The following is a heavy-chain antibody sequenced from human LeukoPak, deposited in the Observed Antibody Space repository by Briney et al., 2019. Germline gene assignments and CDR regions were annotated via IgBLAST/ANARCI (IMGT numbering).Heavy chain of an antibody. V-gene: IGHV3-23*01. Sequence: GASLRLSCAASGFTFSNDAMNWVRQAPGKGLQWVSGYSGRRSTTYYADSVQGRFIISRDDSKKMLYLQMNSLRVDDTAIYYCVKDLDGAGYFDAFDIWGQGTIVTVSP. CDR2: YSGRRSTT. CDR3: VKDLDGAGYFDAFDI. J-gene: IGHJ3*02. CDR1: GFTFSNDA. D-gene: IGHD4/OR15-4a*01.